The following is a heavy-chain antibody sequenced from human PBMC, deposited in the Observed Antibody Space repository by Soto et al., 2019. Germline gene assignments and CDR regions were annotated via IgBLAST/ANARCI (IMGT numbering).Heavy chain of an antibody. J-gene: IGHJ2*01. CDR1: GGSISSSSYY. CDR2: IYYSGST. D-gene: IGHD3-16*01. V-gene: IGHV4-39*01. Sequence: QLQLQESGPGLVKPSETLSLTCTVSGGSISSSSYYWGWIRQPPGKGLEWIGSIYYSGSTSYNPSLKSRITIYVDTSRTQFSLKLRSVTAAATAVYYGASQFGGVGAAKPYWYFDLWGRGTLVTVSS. CDR3: ASQFGGVGAAKPYWYFDL.